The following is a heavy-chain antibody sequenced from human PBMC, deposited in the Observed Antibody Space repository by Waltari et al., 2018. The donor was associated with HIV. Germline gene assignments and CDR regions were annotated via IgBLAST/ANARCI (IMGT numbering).Heavy chain of an antibody. Sequence: QVQLVQSGAEVKKPGASVKVSCKASGYTFTSYAMHWVRQAPGQRLEWMGWINAGNGNTKYSQKFQGRVTITRDTSASTAYMELSSLRSEDTAVYYCARDLTGNSSSGLGYYYYGMDVWGQGTTVTVSS. V-gene: IGHV1-3*01. CDR1: GYTFTSYA. J-gene: IGHJ6*02. CDR2: INAGNGNT. CDR3: ARDLTGNSSSGLGYYYYGMDV. D-gene: IGHD6-19*01.